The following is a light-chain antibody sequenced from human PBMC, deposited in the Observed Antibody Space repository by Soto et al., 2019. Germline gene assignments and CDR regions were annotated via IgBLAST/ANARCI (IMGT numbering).Light chain of an antibody. Sequence: EIVLTQSPGTLSLSPGERATLSCRASQSVASSYLAWYQQKPGQSPRLLIYGPSTRATGIPDRFSGFGSGTDFTLTINRLEPEDFAVYYCQQYGTLITFGQGTRLEIK. V-gene: IGKV3-20*01. CDR1: QSVASSY. J-gene: IGKJ5*01. CDR3: QQYGTLIT. CDR2: GPS.